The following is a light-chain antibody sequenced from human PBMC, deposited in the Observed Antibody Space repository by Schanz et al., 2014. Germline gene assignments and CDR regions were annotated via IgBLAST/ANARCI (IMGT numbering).Light chain of an antibody. CDR2: GAS. CDR3: QQYGNSPLGT. V-gene: IGKV3-20*01. Sequence: EIVVTQSPATLALSPGERASLSCRASRSISGNLAWYQQKPGQAPRLLIYGASTRATGIPDRFSGSGSGTDFTLTISRLEPEDFAVYYCQQYGNSPLGTFGQGTEVEIK. CDR1: RSISGN. J-gene: IGKJ1*01.